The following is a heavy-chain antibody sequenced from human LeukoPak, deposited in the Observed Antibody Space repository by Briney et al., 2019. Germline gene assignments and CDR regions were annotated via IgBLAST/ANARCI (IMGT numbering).Heavy chain of an antibody. Sequence: SETLSLTCTVSGGSISSHYWSWIRQPPGKGLEGIGYIYYSGSTNYNPSLKSRVTISVDTSKNQFSLKLSSVTAADTAVYYCARGYDSSGYYPLGECYFDYWGQGTLVTVSS. CDR3: ARGYDSSGYYPLGECYFDY. V-gene: IGHV4-59*11. CDR2: IYYSGST. CDR1: GGSISSHY. D-gene: IGHD3-22*01. J-gene: IGHJ4*02.